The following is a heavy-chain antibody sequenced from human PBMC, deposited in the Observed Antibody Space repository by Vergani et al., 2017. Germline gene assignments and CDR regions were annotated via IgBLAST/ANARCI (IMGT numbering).Heavy chain of an antibody. D-gene: IGHD3-22*01. Sequence: QVQLVESGGGVVQPGRSLRLSCAASGFTFSSYAMHWVRQAPGKGVEWVAIISYDGSNKYYADSVEGRFTISRDNSKNALYLQMSRLRAEDTAVYYCAGDYHVSSGYWEMDDWGQGTLVTVSS. V-gene: IGHV3-30-3*01. CDR2: ISYDGSNK. CDR1: GFTFSSYA. J-gene: IGHJ4*02. CDR3: AGDYHVSSGYWEMDD.